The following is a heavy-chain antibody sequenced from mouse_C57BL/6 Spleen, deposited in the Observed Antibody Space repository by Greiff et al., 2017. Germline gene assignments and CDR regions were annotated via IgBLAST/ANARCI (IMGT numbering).Heavy chain of an antibody. Sequence: EVKLQESGPGLVKPSQSLSLTCSVTGYSITSGYYWNWIRQFPGNKLEWMGYISYDGSNNYNPSLKNRISITRDTSKNQFFLKLNSVTTEDTATYYCARRVLEGYFDVWGTGTTVTVSS. CDR1: GYSITSGYY. CDR3: ARRVLEGYFDV. CDR2: ISYDGSN. J-gene: IGHJ1*03. V-gene: IGHV3-6*01. D-gene: IGHD2-14*01.